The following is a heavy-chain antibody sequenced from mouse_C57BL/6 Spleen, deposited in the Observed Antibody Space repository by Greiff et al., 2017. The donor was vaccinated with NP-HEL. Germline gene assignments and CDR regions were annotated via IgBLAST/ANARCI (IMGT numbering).Heavy chain of an antibody. CDR2: IRSKSNNYAT. CDR1: GFSFNTYA. V-gene: IGHV10-1*01. D-gene: IGHD1-1*01. Sequence: EVQRVESGGGLVQPKGSLKLSCAASGFSFNTYAMNWVRQAPGKGLEWVARIRSKSNNYATYYADSVKDRFTISRDDSESMLYLQMNNLKTEDTAMYYCVSSFYDWFAYWGQGTLVTVSA. CDR3: VSSFYDWFAY. J-gene: IGHJ3*01.